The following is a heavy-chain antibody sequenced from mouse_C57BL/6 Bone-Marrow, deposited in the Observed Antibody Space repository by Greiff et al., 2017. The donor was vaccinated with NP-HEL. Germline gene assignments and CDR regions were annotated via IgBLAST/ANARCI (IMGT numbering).Heavy chain of an antibody. V-gene: IGHV1-52*01. Sequence: VQLQQPGAELVRPGSSVKLSCKASGYTFTSYWMHWVKQRPIQGLEWIGNIDPSDSETHYNQKFKDKATLTVDKSSSTAYMQLSSLTSEDSAVYYCASGSNYWYFDVWGTGTTVTVSS. CDR2: IDPSDSET. CDR1: GYTFTSYW. CDR3: ASGSNYWYFDV. D-gene: IGHD2-5*01. J-gene: IGHJ1*03.